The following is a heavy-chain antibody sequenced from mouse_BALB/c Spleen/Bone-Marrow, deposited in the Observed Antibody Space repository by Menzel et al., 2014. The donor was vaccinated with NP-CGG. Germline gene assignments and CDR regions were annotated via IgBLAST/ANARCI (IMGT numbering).Heavy chain of an antibody. Sequence: EVKLMESGPDLVKPSQSLSLTCTVTGYSITSGYSWHWIRQFPGNKLEWMGYIHYRGSTNSNPSLKSRISITRDISKNQFFLQLNSVTTEDTATYYCARSGGNSGFAYWGQGTLVTVSA. CDR2: IHYRGST. CDR1: GYSITSGYS. J-gene: IGHJ3*01. CDR3: ARSGGNSGFAY. D-gene: IGHD2-1*01. V-gene: IGHV3-1*02.